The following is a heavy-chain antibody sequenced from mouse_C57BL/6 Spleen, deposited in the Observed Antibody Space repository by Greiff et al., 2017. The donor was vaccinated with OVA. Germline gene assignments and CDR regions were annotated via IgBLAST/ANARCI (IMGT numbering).Heavy chain of an antibody. J-gene: IGHJ2*01. CDR3: ARRGYYYGSSYCDY. Sequence: QVTLKESGPGILQSSQTLSLTCSFSGFSLSTSGMGVSWIRQPSGKGLVWLAHISWDDDKRYHPSLKSRPTIPNDTSRNPVVLKMTSVDTADTATFYFARRGYYYGSSYCDYWGQGTTLTVSS. CDR1: GFSLSTSGMG. V-gene: IGHV8-12*01. CDR2: ISWDDDK. D-gene: IGHD1-1*01.